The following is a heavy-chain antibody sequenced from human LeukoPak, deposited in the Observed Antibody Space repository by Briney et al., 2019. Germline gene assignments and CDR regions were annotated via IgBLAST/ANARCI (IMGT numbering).Heavy chain of an antibody. CDR1: GGSISSGDYY. V-gene: IGHV4-30-4*01. CDR3: ARGSSSGWYSFDY. CDR2: IYYSGST. D-gene: IGHD6-19*01. Sequence: PSQTLSLTCTVSGGSISSGDYYWGWIRQPPGKGLEWIGYIYYSGSTYYNPSLKSRVTISVDTSKNQFSLKLSSVTAADTAVYYCARGSSSGWYSFDYWGQGTLVTVSS. J-gene: IGHJ4*02.